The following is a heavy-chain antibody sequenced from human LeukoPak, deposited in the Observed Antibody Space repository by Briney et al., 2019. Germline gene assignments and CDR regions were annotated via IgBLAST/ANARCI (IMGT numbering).Heavy chain of an antibody. CDR2: TSGSGVAT. J-gene: IGHJ4*02. CDR1: GFTFSSHA. CDR3: ARGLAPSGY. V-gene: IGHV3-23*01. Sequence: GGSLRLSCAASGFTFSSHAMSWVRQAPGKGLEWVSDTSGSGVATYYADSVEGRFTISRDNSKNTLYLQMNSLRAEDTAVYYCARGLAPSGYWGQGTLVTVSS.